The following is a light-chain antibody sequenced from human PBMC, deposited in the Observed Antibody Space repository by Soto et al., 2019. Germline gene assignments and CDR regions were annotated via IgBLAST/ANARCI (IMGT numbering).Light chain of an antibody. CDR1: QSISSW. J-gene: IGKJ1*01. Sequence: IQMTQSPSTLSASVGDRVTITCRASQSISSWLAWYQQKPGKAPKLLIYKASSLESGVPSRFSGSGSGTEFTLTINSLQPDDFATDYCQQYNSYWTFGQGTKVEIK. V-gene: IGKV1-5*03. CDR3: QQYNSYWT. CDR2: KAS.